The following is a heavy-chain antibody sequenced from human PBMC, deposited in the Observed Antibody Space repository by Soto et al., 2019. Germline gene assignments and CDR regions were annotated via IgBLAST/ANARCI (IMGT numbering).Heavy chain of an antibody. CDR3: ARERERLVGY. J-gene: IGHJ4*02. Sequence: QVQVVESGGGVVQPGRSLRLSCAVSGFTFSSYAMHWVRQAPGKGLEWMAVISFDGSNKYCADSVKGRFTISRDNSKNTLYLQMNSMRGEDTAVYYCARERERLVGYWGQGTLVTGSS. D-gene: IGHD3-3*01. CDR2: ISFDGSNK. V-gene: IGHV3-30-3*01. CDR1: GFTFSSYA.